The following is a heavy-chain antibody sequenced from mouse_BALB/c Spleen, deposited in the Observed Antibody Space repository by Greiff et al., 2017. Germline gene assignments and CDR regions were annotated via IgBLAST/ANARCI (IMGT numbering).Heavy chain of an antibody. CDR1: GFTFSDYY. J-gene: IGHJ3*01. D-gene: IGHD2-4*01. CDR2: ISDGGSYT. Sequence: EVQLVESGGGLVKPGGSLKLSCAASGFTFSDYYMYWVRQTPEKRLEWVATISDGGSYTYYPDSVKGRFTISRDNAKNNLYLQMSSLKSEDTAMYYCARAYYDYSWFAYWGQGTLVTVSA. CDR3: ARAYYDYSWFAY. V-gene: IGHV5-4*02.